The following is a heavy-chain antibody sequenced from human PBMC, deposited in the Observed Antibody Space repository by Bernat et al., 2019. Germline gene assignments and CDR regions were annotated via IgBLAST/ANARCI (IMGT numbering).Heavy chain of an antibody. V-gene: IGHV3-73*01. Sequence: VQLVESGGGVVQPGRSLKLSCAASGFTFSGSAMHWVRQASGKGLEWVGRIRSKANSYATAYAASVKGRFTISRDDSKNTAYLQMNSLKTEDTAVYYCTSLVTTAQSVQRVFDYWGQGTLVTVSS. CDR1: GFTFSGSA. J-gene: IGHJ4*02. D-gene: IGHD4-17*01. CDR2: IRSKANSYAT. CDR3: TSLVTTAQSVQRVFDY.